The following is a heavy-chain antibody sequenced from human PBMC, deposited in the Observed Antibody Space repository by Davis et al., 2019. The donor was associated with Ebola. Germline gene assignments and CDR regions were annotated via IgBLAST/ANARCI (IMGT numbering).Heavy chain of an antibody. CDR3: AKALYDTTGYYPFDY. Sequence: PGGSLRLSCAASGFTFSNYAMSWVRQVPGKGLEWVSGVSGSGGRTFYADSAKARFTISRDNAKNTLSLQMNSLRAEDTAVYYCAKALYDTTGYYPFDYWGQGTLVTVSS. V-gene: IGHV3-23*01. D-gene: IGHD3-22*01. J-gene: IGHJ4*02. CDR2: VSGSGGRT. CDR1: GFTFSNYA.